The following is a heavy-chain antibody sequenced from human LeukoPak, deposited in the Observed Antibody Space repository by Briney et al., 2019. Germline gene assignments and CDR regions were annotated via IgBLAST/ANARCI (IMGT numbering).Heavy chain of an antibody. Sequence: PGGSLRLSCAASGFTFSSYAMSWVRQAPGKGLEWVSSISGSGGGTYYTDSVKGRFTISRDNAKNSLYLQMNSLRAEDTAVYYCARDSVAGTGNYYYGMDVWGQGTTVTVSS. CDR2: ISGSGGGT. V-gene: IGHV3-23*01. D-gene: IGHD6-19*01. J-gene: IGHJ6*02. CDR1: GFTFSSYA. CDR3: ARDSVAGTGNYYYGMDV.